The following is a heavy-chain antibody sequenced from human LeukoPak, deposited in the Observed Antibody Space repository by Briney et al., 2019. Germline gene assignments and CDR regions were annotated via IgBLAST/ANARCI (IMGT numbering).Heavy chain of an antibody. V-gene: IGHV6-1*01. CDR2: TYYRSKWYN. D-gene: IGHD5-12*01. CDR1: GDSVSINSAA. CDR3: AREDGIVATIFDY. J-gene: IGHJ4*02. Sequence: SPTLSLTFAISGDSVSINSAAWNWIKQSPSRGLEWLGSTYYRSKWYNDYAVSVKSRITINPDTSKNQFSLQLNSVTPEDTAVYYCAREDGIVATIFDYWGQGTLVTVSS.